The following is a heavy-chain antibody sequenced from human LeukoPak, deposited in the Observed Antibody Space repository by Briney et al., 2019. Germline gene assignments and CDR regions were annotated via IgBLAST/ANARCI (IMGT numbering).Heavy chain of an antibody. J-gene: IGHJ4*02. CDR3: ARVLRAYSGSYGY. Sequence: GASVKVSCKASGYTFTSYGISWVRQAPGQGLEWMGWISAYNGNTNYAQKLQGRVTMTRDTSTSTVYMELSSLRSEDTAVYYCARVLRAYSGSYGYWGQGTLVTVSS. CDR2: ISAYNGNT. V-gene: IGHV1-18*01. CDR1: GYTFTSYG. D-gene: IGHD1-26*01.